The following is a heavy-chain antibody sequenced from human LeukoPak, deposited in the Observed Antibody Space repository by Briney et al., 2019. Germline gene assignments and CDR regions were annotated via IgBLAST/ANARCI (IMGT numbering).Heavy chain of an antibody. D-gene: IGHD4-17*01. CDR2: IYYSGST. J-gene: IGHJ4*02. CDR3: ARDRTAYGDYIYY. CDR1: GGSISSSSYY. Sequence: PSETLSLTCTVSGGSISSSSYYWGWIRQPPGKGLEWIGSIYYSGSTYYNPSLKSRVTISVDTSKNQFSLKLSSVTAADTAVYYCARDRTAYGDYIYYWGQGTLVTVSS. V-gene: IGHV4-39*02.